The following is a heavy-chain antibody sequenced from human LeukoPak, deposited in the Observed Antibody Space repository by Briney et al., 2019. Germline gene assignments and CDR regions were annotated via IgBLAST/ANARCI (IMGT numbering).Heavy chain of an antibody. J-gene: IGHJ5*02. Sequence: SVKVSCKASGFTFTSSAMQWVRQARGQRLEWIGWIVVGSGNTSYAQKFQERVTITRDMSTSTAYMELSSLRSEDTAVYYCAAGAYSYGYNWFDPWGQGTLVTVSS. CDR3: AAGAYSYGYNWFDP. D-gene: IGHD5-18*01. CDR2: IVVGSGNT. CDR1: GFTFTSSA. V-gene: IGHV1-58*02.